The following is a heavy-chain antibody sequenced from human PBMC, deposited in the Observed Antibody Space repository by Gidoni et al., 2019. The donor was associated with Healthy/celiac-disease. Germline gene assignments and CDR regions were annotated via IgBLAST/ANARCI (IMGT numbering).Heavy chain of an antibody. CDR3: ARGGLSELAAAGTGVDY. CDR1: GYTFTGYY. J-gene: IGHJ4*02. V-gene: IGHV1-2*04. CDR2: INPNSGGT. Sequence: QVQLVPSGAEVKKPGASVKVSCKASGYTFTGYYMHWVRQAPGQGLEWMGWINPNSGGTNYAQKFQGWVTMTRDTSISTAYMELSRLRSDDTAVYYCARGGLSELAAAGTGVDYWGQGTLVTVSS. D-gene: IGHD6-13*01.